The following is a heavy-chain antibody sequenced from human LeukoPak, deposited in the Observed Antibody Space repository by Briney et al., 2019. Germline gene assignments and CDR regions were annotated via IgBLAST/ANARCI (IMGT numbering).Heavy chain of an antibody. Sequence: GASVKVSCKASGGTFSSYAISWVRQAPGQGLEWMGRIIPILGIANYAQKFQGRVTITADKSTSTAYMELSSLRSEDTAVYYCARGLAEYCDFWSGYYVEGNFDYWGQGTLVTVSS. CDR3: ARGLAEYCDFWSGYYVEGNFDY. CDR1: GGTFSSYA. D-gene: IGHD3-3*01. V-gene: IGHV1-69*04. J-gene: IGHJ4*02. CDR2: IIPILGIA.